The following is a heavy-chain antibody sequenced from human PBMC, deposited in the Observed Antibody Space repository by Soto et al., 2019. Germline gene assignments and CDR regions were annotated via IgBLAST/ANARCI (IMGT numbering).Heavy chain of an antibody. CDR3: ARVSYDLVYYFDF. CDR1: GGSISTYD. Sequence: QVQLRESGPGLVKPSDTLSPICTVSGGSISTYDWMWSRQPPGKGLEWIASVYYNGFTNYNPSLMSRVTMSVDTFRNQFSLRLNSVTDADTAMDYCARVSYDLVYYFDFWGQGTLVTVSS. V-gene: IGHV4-59*07. D-gene: IGHD3-16*01. CDR2: VYYNGFT. J-gene: IGHJ4*02.